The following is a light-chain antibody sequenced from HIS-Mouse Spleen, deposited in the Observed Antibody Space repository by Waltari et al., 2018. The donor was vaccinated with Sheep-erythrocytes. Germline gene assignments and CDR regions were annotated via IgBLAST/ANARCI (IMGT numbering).Light chain of an antibody. V-gene: IGLV2-11*01. CDR2: DAS. Sequence: QSALTQPRSVSGSPGQSVTISCTGTSSDVGGYNYVSCYHQHQGKAPKLMIYDASQRPSGVPDRFSGSKSGNTASLTISGLQAEDEADYYCCSYAGSYTYVFGTGTKVTVL. J-gene: IGLJ1*01. CDR1: SSDVGGYNY. CDR3: CSYAGSYTYV.